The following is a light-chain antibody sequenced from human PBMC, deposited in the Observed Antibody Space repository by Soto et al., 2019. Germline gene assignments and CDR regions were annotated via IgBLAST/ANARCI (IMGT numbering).Light chain of an antibody. Sequence: DIVMTQSPATLSVAPGERVTFSCRASQGVSRKLAWYQHKPGQAPRLLISGASTGATGIPARFSGSGSGTEFTLTISSLQAEDVAVYYCQQYYSSPPTFGQGTKVDIK. CDR1: QGVSRK. CDR2: GAS. V-gene: IGKV3-15*01. CDR3: QQYYSSPPT. J-gene: IGKJ1*01.